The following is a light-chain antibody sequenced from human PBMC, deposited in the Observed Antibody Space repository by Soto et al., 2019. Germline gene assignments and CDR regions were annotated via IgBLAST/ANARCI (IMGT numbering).Light chain of an antibody. V-gene: IGKV3-20*01. CDR1: QSVSSRY. Sequence: EIVLTQSPGILSLFLGERATLSCRASQSVSSRYIAWYQQRLGQAPRLLIYGASSRATGIPDRFSGSGSGTDFTLTISRLEPVDFAVYYCQNYTSSPPITFGQGTRLEIK. CDR2: GAS. CDR3: QNYTSSPPIT. J-gene: IGKJ5*01.